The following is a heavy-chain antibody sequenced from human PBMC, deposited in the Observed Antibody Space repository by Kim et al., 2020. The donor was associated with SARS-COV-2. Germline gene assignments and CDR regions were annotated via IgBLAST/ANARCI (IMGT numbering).Heavy chain of an antibody. CDR2: IGSRGAVT. V-gene: IGHV3-23*01. J-gene: IGHJ5*02. CDR3: AKDLTRASNSFFPWFDR. CDR1: GFALTDYA. Sequence: GGSLRLSCAASGFALTDYAMTWVRQAPGGGLDWVSSIGSRGAVTQYTDSVKGRFTISKDNSKNTLYLQIDSLRVEDTAVYYCAKDLTRASNSFFPWFDRWGQGTLVTVSS. D-gene: IGHD1-7*01.